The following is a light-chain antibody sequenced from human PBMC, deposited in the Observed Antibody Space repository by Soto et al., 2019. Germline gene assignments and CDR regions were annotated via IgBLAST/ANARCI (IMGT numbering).Light chain of an antibody. Sequence: QSVLTQPASVSGSPGQSITISCTGTSSDAGGYNYVSWCQQHPGKAPKLMIYDVSNRPSGVSNRFSGSKSGNTASLTISGLQSEDEADYYCSSYTSSSTLVVFGGGTKLTVL. CDR2: DVS. CDR1: SSDAGGYNY. CDR3: SSYTSSSTLVV. J-gene: IGLJ2*01. V-gene: IGLV2-14*01.